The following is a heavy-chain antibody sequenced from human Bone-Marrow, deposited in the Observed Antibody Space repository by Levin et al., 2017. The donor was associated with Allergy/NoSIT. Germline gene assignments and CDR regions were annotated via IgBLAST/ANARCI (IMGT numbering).Heavy chain of an antibody. V-gene: IGHV4-39*01. CDR3: ARHRGYGGYPADY. D-gene: IGHD5-12*01. J-gene: IGHJ4*02. CDR1: GGSISSNSHY. CDR2: IYFSGRT. Sequence: SETLSLTCTVSGGSISSNSHYWGWVRQPPGKGLEWIGSIYFSGRTDYSPSLKSRVTISIDTSKNQFSLNLTSVTAADTAGFYCARHRGYGGYPADYWGQGTLVTVSS.